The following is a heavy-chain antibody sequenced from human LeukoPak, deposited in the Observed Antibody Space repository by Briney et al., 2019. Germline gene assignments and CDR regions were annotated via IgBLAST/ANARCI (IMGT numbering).Heavy chain of an antibody. Sequence: SETLSLTCTVSGGSISNNYWSWIRQPPGKGLEWIGYIYNSGSTNYNPSLKSRVTISVDTSKNKFSLKMSSVTAADTAVYYCARDMGIVGATLPPFYYYGMDVWGQGTTVTVSS. J-gene: IGHJ6*02. CDR1: GGSISNNY. CDR3: ARDMGIVGATLPPFYYYGMDV. V-gene: IGHV4-59*01. D-gene: IGHD1-26*01. CDR2: IYNSGST.